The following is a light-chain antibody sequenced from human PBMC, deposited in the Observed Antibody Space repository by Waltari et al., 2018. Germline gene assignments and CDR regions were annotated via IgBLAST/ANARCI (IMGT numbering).Light chain of an antibody. CDR3: QHYLRLPVT. Sequence: SCRASQSVSRALAWYQQKPGQAPRLLIYGASTRATGIPDRFSGSGSGTDFSLTISRVEPDDFAVYYCQHYLRLPVTFDQGTTVEI. CDR1: QSVSRA. V-gene: IGKV3-20*01. CDR2: GAS. J-gene: IGKJ1*01.